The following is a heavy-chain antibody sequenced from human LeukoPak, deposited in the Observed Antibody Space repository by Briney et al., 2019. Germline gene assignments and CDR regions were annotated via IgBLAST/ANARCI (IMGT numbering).Heavy chain of an antibody. CDR2: ISSSSSYI. D-gene: IGHD5-18*01. V-gene: IGHV3-21*01. CDR1: GFTFSSYS. Sequence: PGGSLRLSCAASGFTFSSYSMNWVRQAPGKGLEWVSSISSSSSYIYYADSVKGRFTISRDNAKNSLYLQMNSLRAEDTAVYYCARERGYSSVVDAFDIWGQGTMVTVSS. J-gene: IGHJ3*02. CDR3: ARERGYSSVVDAFDI.